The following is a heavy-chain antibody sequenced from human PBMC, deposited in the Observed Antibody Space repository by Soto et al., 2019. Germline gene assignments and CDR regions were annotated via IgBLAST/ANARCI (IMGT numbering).Heavy chain of an antibody. V-gene: IGHV3-33*01. J-gene: IGHJ6*02. CDR1: GFTFSSYG. CDR2: IWYDGSNK. Sequence: QVQLVESGGGVVQPGRSLRLSCAASGFTFSSYGMHWVRQAPGKGLEWVAVIWYDGSNKYYADSVKGRFTISRDNSKNXLYLQMTSLRAEDTAVYYCARGSTVTTVYYCGMDVWGQGTTVTVSS. D-gene: IGHD4-17*01. CDR3: ARGSTVTTVYYCGMDV.